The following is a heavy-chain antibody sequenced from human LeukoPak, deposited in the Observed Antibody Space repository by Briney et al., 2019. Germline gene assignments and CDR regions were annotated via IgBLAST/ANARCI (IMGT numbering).Heavy chain of an antibody. CDR1: GYTFTGYC. J-gene: IGHJ5*02. CDR2: INPNSGGT. Sequence: ASVKVSCKASGYTFTGYCMHWVRQAPGQGLEWMGWINPNSGGTNYAQKFRGRVTMTGDTSISTAYMELSRLRSDDTAVYYCAREEGITIFGVVSTRDKNWFDPWGQGTLVTVSS. V-gene: IGHV1-2*02. CDR3: AREEGITIFGVVSTRDKNWFDP. D-gene: IGHD3-3*01.